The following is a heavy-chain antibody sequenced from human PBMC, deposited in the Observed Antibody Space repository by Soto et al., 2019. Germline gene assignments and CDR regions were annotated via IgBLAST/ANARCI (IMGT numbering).Heavy chain of an antibody. CDR3: ARDAEDVLQRDAFDI. Sequence: DSVKVRFTISRANSKNTVYLQMNSRRAEDTAVYYCARDAEDVLQRDAFDIWGQGTMVTVSS. V-gene: IGHV3-30*07. D-gene: IGHD3-10*01. J-gene: IGHJ3*02.